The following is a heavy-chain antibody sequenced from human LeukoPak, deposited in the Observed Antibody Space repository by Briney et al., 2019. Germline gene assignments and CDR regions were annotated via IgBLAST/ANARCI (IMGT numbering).Heavy chain of an antibody. CDR2: IYYSGST. V-gene: IGHV4-59*08. CDR3: ARLATAQIVVVPAAIDY. Sequence: PSETLSLTCTVSGGSINNYYCSWIRQPPGKGLEWIGYIYYSGSTNYNPSLKSRVTISVDTSKNQFSLKLSSVTAADTAVYYCARLATAQIVVVPAAIDYWGQGTLVTVSS. CDR1: GGSINNYY. J-gene: IGHJ4*02. D-gene: IGHD2-2*02.